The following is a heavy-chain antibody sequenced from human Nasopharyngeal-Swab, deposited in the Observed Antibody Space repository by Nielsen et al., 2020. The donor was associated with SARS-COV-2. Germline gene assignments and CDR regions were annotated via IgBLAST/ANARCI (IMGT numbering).Heavy chain of an antibody. CDR2: IYYSGST. D-gene: IGHD3-3*01. CDR3: ARAGDAYDFWSGYPDYYGMDV. J-gene: IGHJ6*02. V-gene: IGHV4-31*03. Sequence: SETLSLTCTVSGGSISSGGYYWSWIRQHPGKGLEWIGYIYYSGSTYYNPSLKSRVTISVDTSKNQFSLKLSSVTAADTAVYYCARAGDAYDFWSGYPDYYGMDVWGQGTTVTVSS. CDR1: GGSISSGGYY.